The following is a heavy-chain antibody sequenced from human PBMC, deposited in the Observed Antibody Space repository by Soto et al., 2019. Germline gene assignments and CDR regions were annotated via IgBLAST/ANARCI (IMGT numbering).Heavy chain of an antibody. CDR2: INYSGST. V-gene: IGHV4-34*13. D-gene: IGHD1-26*01. J-gene: IGHJ4*02. CDR3: ARGDEVELAY. Sequence: RISQPPGKGLEWIGEINYSGSTNYNPSLKSRVTISVDTSKNQFSLKLSSVTAADTAVYYCARGDEVELAYWGQGTLVTVSS.